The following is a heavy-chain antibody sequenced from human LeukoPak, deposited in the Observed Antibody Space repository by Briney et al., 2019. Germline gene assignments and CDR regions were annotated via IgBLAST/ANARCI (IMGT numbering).Heavy chain of an antibody. V-gene: IGHV1-24*01. CDR2: FDPEDGET. CDR3: ATDCSFRAVQSLSGGSCYSVG. J-gene: IGHJ4*02. CDR1: GYTLTELS. Sequence: ASVKVSCKVSGYTLTELSMHWVRQAPGKGLEWMGGFDPEDGETIYAQKFQGRVTTTEDTSTDTAYMELSSLRSEDTAVYYCATDCSFRAVQSLSGGSCYSVGWGQGTLVTVSS. D-gene: IGHD2-15*01.